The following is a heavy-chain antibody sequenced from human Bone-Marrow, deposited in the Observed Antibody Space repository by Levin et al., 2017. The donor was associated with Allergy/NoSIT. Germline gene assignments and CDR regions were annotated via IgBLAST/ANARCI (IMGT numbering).Heavy chain of an antibody. CDR2: ISFDGSSK. V-gene: IGHV3-30*18. D-gene: IGHD6-19*01. J-gene: IGHJ6*02. CDR3: AKDRVTVAGTGEYYFYGMDV. Sequence: GGSLRLSCAASGFSFSTYGMHWVRQAPGKGPEWVAVISFDGSSKYYADSVRGRFTLSRDNSKNTLYLQMNSLRPEDTAMYYCAKDRVTVAGTGEYYFYGMDVGGQGTAVTVSS. CDR1: GFSFSTYG.